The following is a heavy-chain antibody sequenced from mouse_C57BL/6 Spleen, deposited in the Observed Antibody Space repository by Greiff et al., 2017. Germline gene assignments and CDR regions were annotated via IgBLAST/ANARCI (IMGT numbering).Heavy chain of an antibody. V-gene: IGHV7-3*01. CDR3: ARYVTYGSLFDY. J-gene: IGHJ2*01. CDR1: GFTFTDYY. D-gene: IGHD2-1*01. CDR2: IRNKANGYTT. Sequence: EVQLQESGGGLVQPGGSLSLSCAASGFTFTDYYMSWVRQPPGKALEWLGFIRNKANGYTTEYSASVKGRFTISRDNSQSILYLQMNALRAEDSATYYCARYVTYGSLFDYWGQGTTLTVSS.